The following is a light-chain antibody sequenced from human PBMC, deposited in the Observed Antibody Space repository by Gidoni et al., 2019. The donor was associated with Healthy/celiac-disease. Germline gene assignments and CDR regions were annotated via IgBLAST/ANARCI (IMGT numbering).Light chain of an antibody. V-gene: IGKV1-39*01. J-gene: IGKJ1*01. CDR3: QQSYSTPVWT. Sequence: DIQMTQSPSSLSASVGDRVTITCRASQSISSYLNWYQQKPGKAPKLLIYAASSLQSGVPSRFSVSGSGTDFTLTISSLQPEDFATYYCQQSYSTPVWTFGQGTKVEIK. CDR2: AAS. CDR1: QSISSY.